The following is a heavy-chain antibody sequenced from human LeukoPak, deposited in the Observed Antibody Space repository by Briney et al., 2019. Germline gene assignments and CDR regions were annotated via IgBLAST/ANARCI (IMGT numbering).Heavy chain of an antibody. CDR3: ARGFGSGSYYTTYPHYWYFDL. CDR1: GYTFTGYY. D-gene: IGHD3-10*01. CDR2: INPNSGGT. V-gene: IGHV1-2*04. J-gene: IGHJ2*01. Sequence: ASVKVSCKASGYTFTGYYMHWVRQAPGQGLEWMGWINPNSGGTNYAQKFQGWVTMTRDTSISTAYMELRRLRSDDTAVYYCARGFGSGSYYTTYPHYWYFDLWGRGTLVTVSS.